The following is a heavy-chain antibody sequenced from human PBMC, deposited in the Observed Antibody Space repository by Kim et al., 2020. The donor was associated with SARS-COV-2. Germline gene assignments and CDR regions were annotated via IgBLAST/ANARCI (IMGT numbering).Heavy chain of an antibody. CDR3: ARGGLDSSSCYRDWFDP. D-gene: IGHD6-13*01. Sequence: SETLSLTCTVSGYSISSGYYWGWIRQPPGKGLEWIGSIYHSGSTYYNPSLKSRVTISVDTSKNQFSLKLSSVTAADTAVYYCARGGLDSSSCYRDWFDP. V-gene: IGHV4-38-2*02. CDR1: GYSISSGYY. CDR2: IYHSGST. J-gene: IGHJ5*02.